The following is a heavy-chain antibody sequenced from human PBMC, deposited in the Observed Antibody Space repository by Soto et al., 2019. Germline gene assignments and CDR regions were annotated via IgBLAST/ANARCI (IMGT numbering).Heavy chain of an antibody. CDR3: AKGGGTTLPLDS. CDR2: IWYDGSDK. CDR1: GFTFSSYG. V-gene: IGHV3-33*06. J-gene: IGHJ4*02. Sequence: GGSLRLSCAASGFTFSSYGMHWVRQAPGKGLEWVAVIWYDGSDKFYADSVKGRFTISRDNSKNTLYLQMHSLTAEDTAVYYCAKGGGTTLPLDSWGQGTLVTVSS. D-gene: IGHD1-7*01.